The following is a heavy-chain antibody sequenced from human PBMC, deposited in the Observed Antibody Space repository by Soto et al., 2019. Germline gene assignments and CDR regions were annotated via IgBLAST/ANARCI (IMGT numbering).Heavy chain of an antibody. CDR3: ARDGSWHYFDY. J-gene: IGHJ4*02. V-gene: IGHV3-21*01. Sequence: VQLVESGGGLVKPGGSLRLSCAASGFTFSSYSMNWVRQAPGKGLEWVSSISSSSSYIYYADSVKGRFTISRDNXXXXXXXXXXXLXAEDTAVYYCARDGSWHYFDYWGQGTLVTVSS. D-gene: IGHD1-26*01. CDR2: ISSSSSYI. CDR1: GFTFSSYS.